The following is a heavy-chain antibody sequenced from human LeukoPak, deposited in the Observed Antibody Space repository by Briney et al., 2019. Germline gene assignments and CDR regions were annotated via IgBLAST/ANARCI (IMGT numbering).Heavy chain of an antibody. J-gene: IGHJ6*03. CDR3: ARGSSSGMVNYYYYYMDV. CDR1: GYTFTSYD. Sequence: VASVKVSCKASGYTFTSYDINWVRQATGQGLEWMGWMNPNSGNTGYAQKFQGRVTITTNTSISTAYMELSSLRSEDTAVYYCARGSSSGMVNYYYYYMDVWGKGTTVTVSS. V-gene: IGHV1-8*03. CDR2: MNPNSGNT. D-gene: IGHD2-21*01.